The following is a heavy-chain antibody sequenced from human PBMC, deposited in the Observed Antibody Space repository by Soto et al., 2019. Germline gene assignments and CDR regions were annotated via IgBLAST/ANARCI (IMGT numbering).Heavy chain of an antibody. D-gene: IGHD6-19*01. CDR2: ISSSSSTI. J-gene: IGHJ6*02. CDR3: ARAGSSGWLGGYYYYGMDV. Sequence: EVQLVESGGGLVQPGGSLRLSCAASGFTFSSYSMNWVRQAPGKGLEWVSYISSSSSTIYYADSVKGRFTISRDNAKNSLYLQMNSLRDEDTAVYYCARAGSSGWLGGYYYYGMDVWGQGTTVTVSS. V-gene: IGHV3-48*02. CDR1: GFTFSSYS.